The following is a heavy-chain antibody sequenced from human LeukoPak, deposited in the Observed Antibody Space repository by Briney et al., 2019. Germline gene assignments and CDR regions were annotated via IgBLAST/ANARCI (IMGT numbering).Heavy chain of an antibody. V-gene: IGHV3-30*02. CDR1: GFNFNNYG. J-gene: IGHJ4*02. D-gene: IGHD2-15*01. Sequence: PGGSLRLSCAASGFNFNNYGMHWVRQAPGKGLEWMAIIRYDGSNKYYADSVQGRFTISRDNPKNTLYLQMNSLRAEDTALYYCAKAPYCSASSCYPDYWGQGTLVTVS. CDR3: AKAPYCSASSCYPDY. CDR2: IRYDGSNK.